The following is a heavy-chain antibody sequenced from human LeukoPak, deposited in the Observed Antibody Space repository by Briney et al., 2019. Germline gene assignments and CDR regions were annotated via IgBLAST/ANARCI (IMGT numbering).Heavy chain of an antibody. CDR3: ARQKRSTSCNGY. CDR1: GFTFSSYE. CDR2: ISSSGSTI. J-gene: IGHJ4*02. V-gene: IGHV3-48*03. Sequence: GGSLRLSCAASGFTFSSYEMNWVRQAPGKGLEWVSYISSSGSTIYYADSVKGRFAISRDNAKNSLYLQMSSLRAEDTAAYYCARQKRSTSCNGYWGQGTQVTVSS. D-gene: IGHD2-2*01.